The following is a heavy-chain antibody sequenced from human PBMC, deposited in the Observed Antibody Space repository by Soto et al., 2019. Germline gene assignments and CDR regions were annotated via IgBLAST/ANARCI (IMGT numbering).Heavy chain of an antibody. V-gene: IGHV3-23*01. J-gene: IGHJ4*02. CDR3: ARESEDLTSNFDY. Sequence: EVQLSESGGGLVQPGGSLRLSCAGSGFTFSNYAMPWVRQAPGKGLEWVSGISASGGATYYADSVKGRFTISRDNSKNTHSLQMNSLRAEDTAVYYCARESEDLTSNFDYWGQGTLVTVSS. CDR1: GFTFSNYA. CDR2: ISASGGAT.